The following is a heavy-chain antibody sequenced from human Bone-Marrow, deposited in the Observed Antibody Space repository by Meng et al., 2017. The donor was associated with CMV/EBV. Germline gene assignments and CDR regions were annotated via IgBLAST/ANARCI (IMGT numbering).Heavy chain of an antibody. CDR1: GFTFSSYW. CDR3: AREDDFWSGLDY. CDR2: IKQDGSEK. Sequence: GESLKISCAASGFTFSSYWMSWVRQAPGKGLEWVANIKQDGSEKYYVDSVKGRFTISRDNAKNSLYLQMNSLRAEDTAVYYCAREDDFWSGLDYWGQGTLVTSPQ. J-gene: IGHJ4*02. D-gene: IGHD3-3*01. V-gene: IGHV3-7*01.